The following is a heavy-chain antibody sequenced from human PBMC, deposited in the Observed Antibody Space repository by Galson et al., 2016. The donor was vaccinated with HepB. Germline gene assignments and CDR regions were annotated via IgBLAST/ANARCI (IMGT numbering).Heavy chain of an antibody. J-gene: IGHJ6*02. Sequence: SLRLSCAASEFTFSSYVMRWVRQAPGKGLEWVSTISGNGGSTYYADSVKGRFTISRDNSKNTLYLQMNSLRAEDTAVYYCAKECTIFGAVPYGMDVWGQGTTVTVSS. CDR1: EFTFSSYV. D-gene: IGHD3-3*01. CDR3: AKECTIFGAVPYGMDV. V-gene: IGHV3-23*01. CDR2: ISGNGGST.